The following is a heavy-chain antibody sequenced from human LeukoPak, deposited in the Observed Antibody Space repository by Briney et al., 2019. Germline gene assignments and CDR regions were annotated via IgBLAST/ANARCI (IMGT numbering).Heavy chain of an antibody. CDR3: ARRDGYNSGDAFDI. Sequence: AGGSLRLSCVASGLTFSSHAMTWVRQTPGKGLEWVSGITSSGGNTYHADSVKGRFTISRDNSKNTLYLQMNSLRAEDTAVYYCARRDGYNSGDAFDIWGQGTMVTVSS. CDR2: ITSSGGNT. D-gene: IGHD5-24*01. V-gene: IGHV3-23*01. CDR1: GLTFSSHA. J-gene: IGHJ3*02.